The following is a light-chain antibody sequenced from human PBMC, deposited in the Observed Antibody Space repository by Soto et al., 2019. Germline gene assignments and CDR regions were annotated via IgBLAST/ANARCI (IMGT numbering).Light chain of an antibody. CDR3: SSYTSSYV. CDR1: SSDVGGYNY. Sequence: QSALTQPASVSGSPGQSITISCTGTSSDVGGYNYVSWYQQHPGKAPKLMIYEVSNRPSGVSNRFSGSKSGNTASLTISGLQAEDEADYYCSSYTSSYVFGTGTKVTLL. CDR2: EVS. J-gene: IGLJ1*01. V-gene: IGLV2-14*01.